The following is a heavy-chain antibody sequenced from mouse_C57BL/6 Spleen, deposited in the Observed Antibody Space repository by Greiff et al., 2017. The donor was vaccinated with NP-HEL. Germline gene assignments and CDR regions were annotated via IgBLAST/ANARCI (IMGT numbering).Heavy chain of an antibody. V-gene: IGHV1-64*01. CDR3: ARENDGYYLYAMDY. J-gene: IGHJ4*01. CDR1: GYTFTSYW. Sequence: QVQLQQPGAELVKPGASVKLSCKASGYTFTSYWMHWVKQRPGQGLEWIGMIHPNSGSTNYNEKFKSKATLTVDKSSSTAYMQLSSLTSEDSAVYYCARENDGYYLYAMDYWGQGTSVTVSS. D-gene: IGHD2-3*01. CDR2: IHPNSGST.